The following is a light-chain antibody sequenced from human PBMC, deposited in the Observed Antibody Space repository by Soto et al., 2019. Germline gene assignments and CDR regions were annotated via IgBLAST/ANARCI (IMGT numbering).Light chain of an antibody. V-gene: IGKV3-20*01. Sequence: EIVLTQSPGTLSLSPGERATLSCRASQSVSSSYLAWYQQKPGQAPRLLIYGASSRATGIPDRFSGSGSGTDFSLTLSRLEPEDFAVYYCQQDRTSPSMYTFGQGTKLEIK. J-gene: IGKJ2*01. CDR3: QQDRTSPSMYT. CDR1: QSVSSSY. CDR2: GAS.